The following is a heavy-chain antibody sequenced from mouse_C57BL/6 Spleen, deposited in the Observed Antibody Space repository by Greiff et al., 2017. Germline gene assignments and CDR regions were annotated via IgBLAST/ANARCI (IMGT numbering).Heavy chain of an antibody. CDR1: GYTFTSYD. D-gene: IGHD1-1*01. Sequence: VQLQQSGPELVKPGASVKLSCKASGYTFTSYDINWVKQRPGQGLEWIGWIYPRAGSTNYNQKFKGKATLTVDTSSSTAYMALHSLPSEDSAVYFCAESVYYGSSCWYFDVWGTGTTVTVSS. J-gene: IGHJ1*03. CDR3: AESVYYGSSCWYFDV. V-gene: IGHV1-85*01. CDR2: IYPRAGST.